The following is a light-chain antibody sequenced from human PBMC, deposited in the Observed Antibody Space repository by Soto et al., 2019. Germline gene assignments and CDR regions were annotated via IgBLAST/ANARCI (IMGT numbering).Light chain of an antibody. CDR1: QSVSSGY. V-gene: IGKV3-20*01. CDR2: GAS. Sequence: IVLTQSPGTLSLSPGETAPLSCRASQSVSSGYLAWYQQKPGQAPRLLIYGASSRATGIPDRFSGSGSGTDFTLTISRLEPEDFAVYYCQQYGSSQWTFGQGTKVDIK. CDR3: QQYGSSQWT. J-gene: IGKJ1*01.